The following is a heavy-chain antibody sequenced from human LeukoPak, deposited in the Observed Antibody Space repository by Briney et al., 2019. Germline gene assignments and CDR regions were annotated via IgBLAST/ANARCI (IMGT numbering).Heavy chain of an antibody. Sequence: SQTLSLTCAISGDSVSSNSAAWNWIRQSPSRGLEWLGRTYYRSKWYNDYAVSVKSRITINPDTSKNQFSLQLNSVTPEDTAVYYCARDEIPGIAASGRPRTHVFDIWGQGTMVTVSS. D-gene: IGHD6-13*01. J-gene: IGHJ3*02. CDR1: GDSVSSNSAA. V-gene: IGHV6-1*01. CDR2: TYYRSKWYN. CDR3: ARDEIPGIAASGRPRTHVFDI.